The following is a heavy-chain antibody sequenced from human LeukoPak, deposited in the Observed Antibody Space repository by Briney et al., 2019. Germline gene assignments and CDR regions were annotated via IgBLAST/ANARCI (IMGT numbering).Heavy chain of an antibody. J-gene: IGHJ4*02. CDR3: ARAPRDSSSSNYMRRFDY. V-gene: IGHV4-38-2*01. CDR2: NYHSGRT. CDR1: GYSISSDNY. Sequence: SETLSLTCAVSGYSISSDNYWVWIRQPPGQGLGGTGGNYHSGRTYYKPSLKSPVTMSVDTSKNQFSLKLSSVTAADTAVYYCARAPRDSSSSNYMRRFDYWGQGTLVTVSS. D-gene: IGHD3-22*01.